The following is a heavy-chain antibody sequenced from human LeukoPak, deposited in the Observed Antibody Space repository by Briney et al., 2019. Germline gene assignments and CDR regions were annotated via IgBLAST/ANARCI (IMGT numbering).Heavy chain of an antibody. V-gene: IGHV3-23*01. D-gene: IGHD6-13*01. CDR1: GFTFTTYA. CDR3: AKTSSSWYTIPGYFDY. CDR2: IGNSDGRT. Sequence: GGSLRLSCAASGFTFTTYAMNWVRQAPGKGLEWLADIGNSDGRTYYADSVKGRFTISRDTSQNTLYLQMNSLRTEDTAVYYCAKTSSSWYTIPGYFDYWGQGTLVTVSS. J-gene: IGHJ4*02.